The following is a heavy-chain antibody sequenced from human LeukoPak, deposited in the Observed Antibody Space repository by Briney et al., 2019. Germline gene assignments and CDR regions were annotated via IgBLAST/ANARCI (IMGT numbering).Heavy chain of an antibody. D-gene: IGHD3-22*01. J-gene: IGHJ4*02. Sequence: ASVKVSCKASGHTFTAYYMFWVRQAPGQGLEWMGWINPNSGSTNYAPKFQGRVTMTRDTSISTAYMELSGLTSDDTAVYSCATYYSDTSARDWGQGTLVTVSS. CDR3: ATYYSDTSARD. CDR2: INPNSGST. CDR1: GHTFTAYY. V-gene: IGHV1-2*02.